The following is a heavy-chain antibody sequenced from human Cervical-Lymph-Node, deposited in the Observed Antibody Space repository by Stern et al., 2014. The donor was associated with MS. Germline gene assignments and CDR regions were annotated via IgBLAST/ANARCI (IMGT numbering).Heavy chain of an antibody. J-gene: IGHJ4*02. CDR2: ISWGEDR. Sequence: QVTLKESGPTLVKPTQTLTLTCSFSGFSLSLLGEGVGWIRQSPGKALEWLALISWGEDRSSNPSLQGRLTITKDTSKNMVVLTMTNMDPVDTATYYCAHNSVHFGFSFDYWGQGTLVTVSS. V-gene: IGHV2-5*02. CDR1: GFSLSLLGEG. CDR3: AHNSVHFGFSFDY. D-gene: IGHD5/OR15-5a*01.